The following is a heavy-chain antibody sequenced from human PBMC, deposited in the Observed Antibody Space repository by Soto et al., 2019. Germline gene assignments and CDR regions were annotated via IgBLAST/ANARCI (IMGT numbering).Heavy chain of an antibody. V-gene: IGHV3-30*18. J-gene: IGHJ4*02. Sequence: PGGSLRLSCAASGFVVSDYGMHWVRQAPGKGLEWVAGISHDGSATYYIDSVKGRFTISRDSSKSTLHLQMISLRPEDTAVYYCAKEKRGWFGQLMQFWGPGTLVTVSS. CDR3: AKEKRGWFGQLMQF. D-gene: IGHD3-10*01. CDR2: ISHDGSAT. CDR1: GFVVSDYG.